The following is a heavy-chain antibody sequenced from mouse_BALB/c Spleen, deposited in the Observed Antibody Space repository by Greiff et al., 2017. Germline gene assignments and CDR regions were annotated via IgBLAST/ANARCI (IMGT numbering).Heavy chain of an antibody. J-gene: IGHJ3*01. CDR3: ARRGDDYDWFAY. Sequence: VHLVESGAELAKPGASVKMSCKASGYTFTSYWMHWVKQRPGQGLEWIGYINPSTGYTEYNQKFKDKATLTADKSSSTAYMQLSSLTSEDSAVYYCARRGDDYDWFAYWGQGTLVTVSA. V-gene: IGHV1-7*01. D-gene: IGHD2-4*01. CDR2: INPSTGYT. CDR1: GYTFTSYW.